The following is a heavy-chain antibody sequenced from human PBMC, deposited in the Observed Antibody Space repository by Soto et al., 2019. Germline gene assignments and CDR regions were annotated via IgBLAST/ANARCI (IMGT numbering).Heavy chain of an antibody. CDR1: GYTFTGYY. V-gene: IGHV1-2*02. D-gene: IGHD3-16*01. CDR2: INPNSGGT. J-gene: IGHJ4*02. CDR3: ARDYDYVWGSPGTYFDY. Sequence: GASVKVSCKASGYTFTGYYMHWLRQAPGQGLEWMGWINPNSGGTNYAQKFQGRVTMTRDTSISTAYMELSRLRSDDTAVYYCARDYDYVWGSPGTYFDYWGQGTLVTVSS.